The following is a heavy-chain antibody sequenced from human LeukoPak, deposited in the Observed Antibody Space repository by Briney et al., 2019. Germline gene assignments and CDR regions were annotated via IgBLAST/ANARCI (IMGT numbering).Heavy chain of an antibody. V-gene: IGHV4-39*01. J-gene: IGHJ6*03. CDR2: IYYSGGT. CDR1: GGSISSSSYY. CDR3: ARAGGSWWVSDMDV. Sequence: PSETLSLTCTVSGGSISSSSYYWGWIRQPPGKGQEWIGSIYYSGGTYYNPSLKSRVTISVDTSKNQFSLKLSSVTAADTAVYYCARAGGSWWVSDMDVWGKGTTVTVSS. D-gene: IGHD2-15*01.